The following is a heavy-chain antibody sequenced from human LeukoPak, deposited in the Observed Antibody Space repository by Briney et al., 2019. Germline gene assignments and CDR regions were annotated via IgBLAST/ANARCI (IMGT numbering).Heavy chain of an antibody. V-gene: IGHV3-48*03. CDR2: ISSSGSTI. D-gene: IGHD5-24*01. CDR1: GFTFSSYE. CDR3: ARDRMAQGWFDP. Sequence: GGSLRLSCAASGFTFSSYEMNWVRQAPGKGLEWVSYISSSGSTIYYADSVKGRFTISRDNAKNSLYLQMNSLRAEGTAVYYCARDRMAQGWFDPWGQGTLVTVSS. J-gene: IGHJ5*02.